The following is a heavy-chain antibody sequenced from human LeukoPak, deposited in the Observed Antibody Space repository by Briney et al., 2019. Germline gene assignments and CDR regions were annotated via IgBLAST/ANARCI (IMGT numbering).Heavy chain of an antibody. D-gene: IGHD1-26*01. CDR1: GFTFSIYD. CDR2: ISTTSTYI. Sequence: GGSLRLSCAASGFTFSIYDMNWVRQAPGKGLEWVSSISTTSTYIYYTDSVRGRFTISRDNAQNSLYLQLNSLRAEDTAVYYCARNSRIYRRIEEDHFDYWGQGTLVTVSS. CDR3: ARNSRIYRRIEEDHFDY. V-gene: IGHV3-21*06. J-gene: IGHJ4*02.